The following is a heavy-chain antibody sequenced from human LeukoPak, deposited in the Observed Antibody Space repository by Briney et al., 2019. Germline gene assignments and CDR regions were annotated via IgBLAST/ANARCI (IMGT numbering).Heavy chain of an antibody. D-gene: IGHD3-22*01. CDR3: ARYYDSSGFGIDY. CDR1: GGSVSSGSYY. Sequence: SETLSLTCTVSGGSVSSGSYYWSWIRQPPGKGLKWIGYIYYSGSTNYNPSLKSRVTISVDTSKNQFSLKLSSVTAADTAVYYCARYYDSSGFGIDYWGQGTLVTVSS. CDR2: IYYSGST. J-gene: IGHJ4*02. V-gene: IGHV4-61*01.